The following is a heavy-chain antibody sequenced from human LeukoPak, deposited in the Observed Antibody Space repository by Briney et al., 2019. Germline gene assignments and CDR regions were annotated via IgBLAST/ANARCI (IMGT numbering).Heavy chain of an antibody. CDR2: ISGSGSIT. V-gene: IGHV3-23*01. CDR1: GFTFSTYA. D-gene: IGHD2-2*01. CDR3: AKDLPPDDSVVPAALFDY. Sequence: PGGSLRLSCEASGFTFSTYAMSWVRQASGKGLEWVSGISGSGSITYYADSVKGRFTISRDNSKNTLYLQMNSLRAEDTAVYYCAKDLPPDDSVVPAALFDYWDQGTLVTVSS. J-gene: IGHJ4*02.